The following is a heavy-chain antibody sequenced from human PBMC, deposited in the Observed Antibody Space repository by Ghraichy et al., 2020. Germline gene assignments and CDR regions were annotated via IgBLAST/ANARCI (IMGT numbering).Heavy chain of an antibody. V-gene: IGHV3-7*03. J-gene: IGHJ5*02. D-gene: IGHD3-22*01. CDR1: GFIFSSYW. Sequence: GGSLRLSCAASGFIFSSYWMSWVRQAPGKGLEWVANIKQDGSEKYYVDSVKGRFTISRDNAKNSLYLQMNSLRAEDTAVYYCVGSSGYYPNWFDPWGQGTLVSVSS. CDR2: IKQDGSEK. CDR3: VGSSGYYPNWFDP.